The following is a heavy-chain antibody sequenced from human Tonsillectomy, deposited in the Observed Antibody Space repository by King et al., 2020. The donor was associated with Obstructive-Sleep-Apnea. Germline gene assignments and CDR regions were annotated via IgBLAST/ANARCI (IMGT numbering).Heavy chain of an antibody. V-gene: IGHV1-18*04. CDR1: GYTFTSYG. CDR3: ARYAYAAVGSTDYFDY. D-gene: IGHD6-13*01. Sequence: QLVQSGVEVKKPGASVKVSCKASGYTFTSYGITWVRLAPGQGLEWMGWISVYNGDTKYAQKFQGRVTMTTDTSTTTAYMELRSLRSDDTAVYYCARYAYAAVGSTDYFDYWGQGTLVTVSS. CDR2: ISVYNGDT. J-gene: IGHJ4*02.